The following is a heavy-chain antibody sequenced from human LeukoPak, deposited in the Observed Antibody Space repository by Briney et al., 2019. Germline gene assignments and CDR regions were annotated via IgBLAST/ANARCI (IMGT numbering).Heavy chain of an antibody. D-gene: IGHD3-10*01. Sequence: GGSLRLSCAASGFTFSSYAMSWVRQAPGKGLEWVSAISGSGGSTHYADSVKGRFTISRDNSKNTLYLQMNSLRAEDTAVYYCAKDLRELFSIYYYYGMDVWGQGTTVTVSS. CDR3: AKDLRELFSIYYYYGMDV. J-gene: IGHJ6*02. CDR1: GFTFSSYA. CDR2: ISGSGGST. V-gene: IGHV3-23*01.